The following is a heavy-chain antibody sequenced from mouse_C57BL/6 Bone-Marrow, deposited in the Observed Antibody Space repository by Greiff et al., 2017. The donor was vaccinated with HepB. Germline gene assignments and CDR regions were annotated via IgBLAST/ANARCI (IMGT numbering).Heavy chain of an antibody. J-gene: IGHJ2*01. CDR1: GYTFTNYW. CDR2: IYPGGGYT. Sequence: QVQLQQSGAELVRPGTSVKMSCKASGYTFTNYWIGWAKQRPGHGLEWIGDIYPGGGYTNYNEKFKGKATLAADKSSSTAYMQVSSLASEDAASYDCARGAGSAYYFDYWGQGTTLTVSS. V-gene: IGHV1-63*01. CDR3: ARGAGSAYYFDY.